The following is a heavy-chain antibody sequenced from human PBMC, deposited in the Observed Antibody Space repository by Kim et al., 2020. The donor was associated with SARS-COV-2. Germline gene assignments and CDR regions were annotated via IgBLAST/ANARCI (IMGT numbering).Heavy chain of an antibody. Sequence: RFTISRDNSKNALYLKMNSLRAEDTAVYYCAKVGYSSSWYRDGTLYYFDYWGQGTLVTVSS. J-gene: IGHJ4*02. V-gene: IGHV3-30*02. CDR3: AKVGYSSSWYRDGTLYYFDY. D-gene: IGHD6-13*01.